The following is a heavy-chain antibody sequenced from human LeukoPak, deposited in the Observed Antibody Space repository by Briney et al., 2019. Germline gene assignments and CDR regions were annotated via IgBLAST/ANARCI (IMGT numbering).Heavy chain of an antibody. V-gene: IGHV3-30*04. CDR2: ISYDGSEQ. D-gene: IGHD3/OR15-3a*01. CDR3: ARERTGFYAEY. CDR1: GFTFSHYA. Sequence: GGSLRLSCAASGFTFSHYAMYWVRQAPGKGLEWVALISYDGSEQHYADSVKGRFTISRDSPKNTLYLQINTLRPEDTAVYYCARERTGFYAEYWGQGTLVTVSS. J-gene: IGHJ4*02.